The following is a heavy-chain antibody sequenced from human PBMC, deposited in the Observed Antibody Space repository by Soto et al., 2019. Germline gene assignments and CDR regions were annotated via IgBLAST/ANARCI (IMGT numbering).Heavy chain of an antibody. J-gene: IGHJ5*02. V-gene: IGHV1-3*01. CDR2: INPDNGNT. CDR3: ARGIATGQLDP. D-gene: IGHD2-15*01. Sequence: GASVNVSCKSSGYTFTRYTINWVRQAPGQRLECMGWINPDNGNTKSSQKFQDRVIITRDTSASTAYMDLSSLRSEDTAVYYCARGIATGQLDPWGQGTLVTVSS. CDR1: GYTFTRYT.